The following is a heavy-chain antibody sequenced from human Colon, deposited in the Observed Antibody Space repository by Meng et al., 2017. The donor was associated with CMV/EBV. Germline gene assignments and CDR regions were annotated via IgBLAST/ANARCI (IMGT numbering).Heavy chain of an antibody. CDR3: ARSSGSYADFDY. V-gene: IGHV3-30-3*01. Sequence: QVLLVGSGGGVVQAGRSLRLSCAASGFTFSSYAMHWVRQAPGKGLEWVAVISYDGSNKYYADSVKGRFTISRDNSKNTLYLQMNSLRAEDTAVYYCARSSGSYADFDYWGQGTLVTVSS. D-gene: IGHD1-26*01. CDR1: GFTFSSYA. CDR2: ISYDGSNK. J-gene: IGHJ4*02.